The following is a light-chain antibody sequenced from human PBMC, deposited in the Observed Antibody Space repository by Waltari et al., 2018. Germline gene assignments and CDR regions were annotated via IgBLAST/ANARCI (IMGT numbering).Light chain of an antibody. V-gene: IGKV3-15*01. Sequence: EIVMTQSPATLSVSPGERATRSCRASQNVTTYLAWYQQKPGQAPRLLIHRASIRATDIPGRFSGSGSGTEFTLTISGLQSEDFAVYFCQHYNNWPLTFGGGTKVEIK. CDR3: QHYNNWPLT. J-gene: IGKJ4*01. CDR1: QNVTTY. CDR2: RAS.